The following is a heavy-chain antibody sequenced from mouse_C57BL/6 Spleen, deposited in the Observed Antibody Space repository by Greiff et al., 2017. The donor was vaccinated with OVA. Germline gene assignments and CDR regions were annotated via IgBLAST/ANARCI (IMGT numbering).Heavy chain of an antibody. CDR3: ARYGYEAY. Sequence: QVQLQQSGAELVMPGASVKLSCKASGYTFTSYWMHWVKQRPGQGLEWIGEIDPSDSYTNYNQKFKGKSTLTVDKSSSTAYMQLSSLTSEDSAVYYCARYGYEAYWGQGTLVTVSA. CDR2: IDPSDSYT. J-gene: IGHJ3*01. V-gene: IGHV1-69*01. CDR1: GYTFTSYW. D-gene: IGHD2-2*01.